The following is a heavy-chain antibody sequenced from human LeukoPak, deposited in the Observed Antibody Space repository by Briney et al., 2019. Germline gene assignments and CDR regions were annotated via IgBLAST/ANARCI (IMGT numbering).Heavy chain of an antibody. V-gene: IGHV4-39*02. Sequence: SETLSLTCTVSGGSMSSSSYYWGWLRQPPGTGLEWIGSIYYSGSTYYNPSLKSRVTISVDTSKNQFSLKLSSVTAADTAVYYCARDKFDIVVVTAIYYYYYMDVWGKGTTVTVSS. CDR1: GGSMSSSSYY. D-gene: IGHD2-21*02. J-gene: IGHJ6*03. CDR3: ARDKFDIVVVTAIYYYYYMDV. CDR2: IYYSGST.